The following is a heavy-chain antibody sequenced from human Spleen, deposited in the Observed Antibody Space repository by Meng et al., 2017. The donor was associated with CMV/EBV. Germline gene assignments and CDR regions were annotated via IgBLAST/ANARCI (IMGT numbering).Heavy chain of an antibody. CDR3: AQEGGLASGRGYYFDY. CDR1: FSISSACLG. V-gene: IGHV2-5*01. CDR2: IYSNEDK. J-gene: IGHJ4*02. Sequence: FSISSACLGVGWQRPSPDQALEWLALIYSNEDKRHNPSLRNSVTVTKDTFKNQVVLTLTNMDFVDTATYYCAQEGGLASGRGYYFDYWGQGTLVTVSS. D-gene: IGHD6-13*01.